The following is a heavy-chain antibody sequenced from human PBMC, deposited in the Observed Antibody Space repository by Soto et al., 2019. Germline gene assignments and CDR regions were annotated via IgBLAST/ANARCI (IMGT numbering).Heavy chain of an antibody. CDR1: GYKFTGDH. Sequence: QVQLVQSGAEVRKPGASVKVSCKASGYKFTGDHLHWVRQTPGLGLEWMGRINPNSGSTNYAQKFKGRVTLTRDTSTTTAYMELSILRSEDTAVYYCARGEVHISGWNFDFWGQGTLVTVSS. D-gene: IGHD6-19*01. V-gene: IGHV1-46*03. CDR2: INPNSGST. J-gene: IGHJ4*02. CDR3: ARGEVHISGWNFDF.